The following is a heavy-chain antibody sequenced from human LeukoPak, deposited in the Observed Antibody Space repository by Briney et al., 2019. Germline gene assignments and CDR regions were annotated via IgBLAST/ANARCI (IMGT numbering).Heavy chain of an antibody. V-gene: IGHV1-8*01. J-gene: IGHJ5*02. CDR1: GYTFTSYD. D-gene: IGHD3-3*01. Sequence: ASVKVSCKASGYTFTSYDINWVRQATGQGLEWMGWMNPNSGNTGYVQKFQGRVTMTRNTSISTAYMELSSLRSEDTAVYYCARDLRFLEWSNWFDPWGQGTLVTVSS. CDR2: MNPNSGNT. CDR3: ARDLRFLEWSNWFDP.